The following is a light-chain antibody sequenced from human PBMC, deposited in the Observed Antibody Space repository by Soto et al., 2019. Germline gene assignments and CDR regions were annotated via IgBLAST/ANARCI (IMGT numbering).Light chain of an antibody. J-gene: IGKJ3*01. Sequence: EIVWTQSPATLSLSPGERATLSCRASQSVFSYLAWYQQKPGQAPRLLIYDVSNRATGIPARFSGSGSGTDFTLTISSLEHEDFAVYYCQQRSNWPPFTFGPGTKVDL. CDR3: QQRSNWPPFT. V-gene: IGKV3-11*01. CDR1: QSVFSY. CDR2: DVS.